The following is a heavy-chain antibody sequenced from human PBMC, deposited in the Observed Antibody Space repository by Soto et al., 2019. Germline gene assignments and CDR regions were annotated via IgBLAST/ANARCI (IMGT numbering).Heavy chain of an antibody. CDR3: AREYGTFAQNDYYYYGMDV. Sequence: QVQLVQSGAEVKKPGSSVKVSCKASGGTFSSYAISWVRQAPGQGLEWMGGIIPIFGTANYAQKFQGRVTITADKSTSTAYMELSSLRSEDTAVYYCAREYGTFAQNDYYYYGMDVWGQGTTVTVSS. D-gene: IGHD3-16*01. V-gene: IGHV1-69*06. CDR1: GGTFSSYA. J-gene: IGHJ6*02. CDR2: IIPIFGTA.